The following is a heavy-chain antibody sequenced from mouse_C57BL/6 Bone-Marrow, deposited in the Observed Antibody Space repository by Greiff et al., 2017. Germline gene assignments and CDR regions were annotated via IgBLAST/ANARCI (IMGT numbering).Heavy chain of an antibody. D-gene: IGHD2-1*01. CDR2: INPSSGYT. CDR1: GYTFPSYW. V-gene: IGHV1-7*01. J-gene: IGHJ2*01. Sequence: VQLQPSWAALAKPVASVKLSCKASGYTFPSYWMHWVTPRPGQGLEWIGYINPSSGYTKYNQKFKDKATLTADKSSSTAYMQLSSLTYEDSAVYYCARLYYGNLDYWGQGTTLTVSS. CDR3: ARLYYGNLDY.